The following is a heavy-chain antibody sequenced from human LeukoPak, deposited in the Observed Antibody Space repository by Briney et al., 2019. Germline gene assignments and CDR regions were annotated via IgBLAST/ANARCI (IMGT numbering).Heavy chain of an antibody. D-gene: IGHD5-18*01. Sequence: PSETLSLTCTVSGGSISSFYWSWIRQPSGKGLEWIGYISYSGSTNYNPSLKSRVTMSVDTSKNQFSLKLNSVTAADTAVYYCARDHRDGGCNYVYNDGFDIWGQGTMVTVSS. CDR3: ARDHRDGGCNYVYNDGFDI. V-gene: IGHV4-59*01. CDR2: ISYSGST. J-gene: IGHJ3*02. CDR1: GGSISSFY.